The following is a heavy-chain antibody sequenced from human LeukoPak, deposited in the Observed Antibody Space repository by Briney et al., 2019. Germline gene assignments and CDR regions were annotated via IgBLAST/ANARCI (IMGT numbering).Heavy chain of an antibody. D-gene: IGHD3-22*01. CDR3: ARLDDSSGYYPY. CDR2: IYYSGST. V-gene: IGHV4-59*08. J-gene: IGHJ4*02. CDR1: GGSISTYY. Sequence: SETLSLTCTVSGGSISTYYWSWIRQPPGKGLEWIGCIYYSGSTNYNPSLKSRVTISVDTSKNQFSLKLSSVTAADTAVYYCARLDDSSGYYPYWGQGTLVTVSS.